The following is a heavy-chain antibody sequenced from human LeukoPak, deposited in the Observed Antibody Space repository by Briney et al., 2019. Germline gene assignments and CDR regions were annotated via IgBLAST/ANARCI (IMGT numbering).Heavy chain of an antibody. Sequence: ASVKVSCKASGYTFTSYYMHWVRQAPGQGLEWMGWINPNSGGTNYAQKFQGRVTMTRDTSISTAYMELSRLRSDDTAVYYCARALRGGRTGYFDPWGQGTLVTVSS. D-gene: IGHD3/OR15-3a*01. CDR2: INPNSGGT. CDR3: ARALRGGRTGYFDP. V-gene: IGHV1-2*02. CDR1: GYTFTSYY. J-gene: IGHJ5*02.